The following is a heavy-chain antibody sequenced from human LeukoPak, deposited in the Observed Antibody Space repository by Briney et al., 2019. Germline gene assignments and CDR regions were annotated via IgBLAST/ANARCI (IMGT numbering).Heavy chain of an antibody. CDR2: ISSSSTI. V-gene: IGHV3-48*02. Sequence: TGGSLRLSCAASGFAFSSYSMNWVRQAPGKGLEWVSYISSSSTIYYADSVKGRFTISRDNAKNSLYLQMNSLRDEDTAVYYCARDGTFDYWGQGTLVTVSS. J-gene: IGHJ4*02. CDR3: ARDGTFDY. D-gene: IGHD2/OR15-2a*01. CDR1: GFAFSSYS.